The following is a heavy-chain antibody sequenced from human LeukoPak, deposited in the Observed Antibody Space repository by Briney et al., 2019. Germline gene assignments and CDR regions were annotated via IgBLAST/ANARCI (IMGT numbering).Heavy chain of an antibody. J-gene: IGHJ4*02. V-gene: IGHV4-61*02. D-gene: IGHD3-16*01. Sequence: PSETLSLTCTVSGGFISSGSYYWSWIRQPAGKGLEFIGRIHTSGSTNYNPSLKSRVTISVDTSKNQFSLKVSSVTAADTAVYYCASFDYDLYYFDYWGQGILVTVSS. CDR3: ASFDYDLYYFDY. CDR2: IHTSGST. CDR1: GGFISSGSYY.